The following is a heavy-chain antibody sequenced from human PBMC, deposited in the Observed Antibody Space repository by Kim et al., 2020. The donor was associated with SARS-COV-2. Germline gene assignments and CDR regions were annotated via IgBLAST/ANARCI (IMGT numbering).Heavy chain of an antibody. V-gene: IGHV4-34*01. D-gene: IGHD1-7*01. J-gene: IGHJ3*02. CDR3: ARGYGNCIRAVAM. CDR2: INHSGST. CDR1: GGSFSGYY. Sequence: SETLSLTCAVYGGSFSGYYWSWIRQPPGKGLEWIGEINHSGSTNYNPSLKSRVTISVDTSKNQFSLKLSSVTAADTAVYYCARGYGNCIRAVAMWGQG.